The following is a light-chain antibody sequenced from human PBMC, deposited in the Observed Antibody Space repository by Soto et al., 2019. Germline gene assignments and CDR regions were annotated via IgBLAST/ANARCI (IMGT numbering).Light chain of an antibody. Sequence: ELVFTQSPGNMLLSPGARATLSCRASQSVDRNYLAWYQHKPGQAPRLLISGASTRAAGISDRFRGSGSGTEFTLTISSLQSEDFAVYYCQQYNNWPITFGQGTRLEI. CDR3: QQYNNWPIT. CDR1: QSVDRNY. CDR2: GAS. J-gene: IGKJ5*01. V-gene: IGKV3-15*01.